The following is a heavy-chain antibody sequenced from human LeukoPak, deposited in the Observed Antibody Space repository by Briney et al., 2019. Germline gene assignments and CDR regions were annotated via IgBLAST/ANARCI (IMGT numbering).Heavy chain of an antibody. D-gene: IGHD4-17*01. CDR1: GYTFTSYY. CDR3: ARPDYGDLYYFDY. CDR2: INPSGGST. J-gene: IGHJ4*02. Sequence: ASVKVSCKASGYTFTSYYMHWVRQAPGQGLEWMGIINPSGGSTSYAQKLQGRVTMTTDTSTSTAYMELRSLRSDDTAVYYCARPDYGDLYYFDYWGQGTLVTVSS. V-gene: IGHV1-46*01.